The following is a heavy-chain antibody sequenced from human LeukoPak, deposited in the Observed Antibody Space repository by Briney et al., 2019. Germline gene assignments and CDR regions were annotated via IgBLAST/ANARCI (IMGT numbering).Heavy chain of an antibody. CDR3: ARLISGSPADY. D-gene: IGHD1-26*01. CDR1: GGSISNSNYH. Sequence: SETLSLTCTVSGGSISNSNYHWGWIRQPPGKGLEWIGSIYHSGNTYYNPSLKSRVTISVDTSKNPFSLKLNSMTAADTAVYYCARLISGSPADYWGQGTLVTVSS. CDR2: IYHSGNT. J-gene: IGHJ4*02. V-gene: IGHV4-39*01.